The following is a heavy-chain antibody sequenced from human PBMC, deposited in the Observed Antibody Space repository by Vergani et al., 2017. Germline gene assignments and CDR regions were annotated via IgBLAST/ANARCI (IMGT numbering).Heavy chain of an antibody. J-gene: IGHJ5*02. CDR1: GFTFSSYW. D-gene: IGHD6-19*01. CDR3: ARDPIAVAGAGWFDP. V-gene: IGHV3-74*01. Sequence: EVQLVESGGGLVQPGGSLRLSCAASGFTFSSYWMHWVRQAPGKGLVWVSRINSDGSITSYADSVKGRFTISRDNAKNTLYLQMNSLRAEDTAVYYCARDPIAVAGAGWFDPWGQGTLVTVSS. CDR2: INSDGSIT.